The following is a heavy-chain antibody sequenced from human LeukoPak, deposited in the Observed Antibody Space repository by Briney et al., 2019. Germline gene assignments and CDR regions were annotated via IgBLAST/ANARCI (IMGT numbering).Heavy chain of an antibody. CDR3: ASSLLATMGPLFY. V-gene: IGHV4-38-2*02. CDR1: GYSISSGYY. J-gene: IGHJ4*02. Sequence: SETLSLTCTVSGYSISSGYYWGWIRQPPGKGLEWIGSIYHSGSTYYNPSLKSRVTISVDTSKNQFSLKLSSVTAADTAVYYCASSLLATMGPLFYWGLGALVTVSS. CDR2: IYHSGST. D-gene: IGHD5-24*01.